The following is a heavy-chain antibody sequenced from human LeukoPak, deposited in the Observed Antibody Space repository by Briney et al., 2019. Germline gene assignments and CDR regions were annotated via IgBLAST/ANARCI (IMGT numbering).Heavy chain of an antibody. J-gene: IGHJ4*02. D-gene: IGHD1-1*01. V-gene: IGHV1-46*01. CDR1: GYTFTSYY. CDR3: ASGEWNGY. Sequence: ASVKVSCKASGYTFTSYYMHWVRQAPGQGLEWMGIINPSGGSTSYAQKFQGRVTITADKSTSTAYMELSSLRSEDTAVYYCASGEWNGYWGQGTLVTVSS. CDR2: INPSGGST.